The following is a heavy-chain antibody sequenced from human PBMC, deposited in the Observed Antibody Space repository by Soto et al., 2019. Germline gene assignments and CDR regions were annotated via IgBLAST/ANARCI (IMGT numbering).Heavy chain of an antibody. J-gene: IGHJ6*02. CDR3: ARDSTITSAWRGLDV. Sequence: QVQLQESGPRLVKPSQTLSLTCTVSNGSISNDKFFWAWVRQRPGKGLEWIGYIYHSGSTYYNPSLQSRLTISIDTSKSQFSLKLTSVTAADTAVYYCARDSTITSAWRGLDVWGQGTTVTVSS. CDR1: NGSISNDKFF. V-gene: IGHV4-31*03. D-gene: IGHD3-10*01. CDR2: IYHSGST.